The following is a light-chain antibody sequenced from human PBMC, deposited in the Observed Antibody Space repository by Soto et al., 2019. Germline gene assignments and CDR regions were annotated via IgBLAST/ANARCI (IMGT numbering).Light chain of an antibody. CDR3: ATWDDSLSGHYV. V-gene: IGLV1-47*02. CDR1: TSDIGAYNY. CDR2: SNN. J-gene: IGLJ1*01. Sequence: QSALTQPPSASGSPGQSVTISCTGTTSDIGAYNYVSWYQQRPGKAPKLLIYSNNQRPSGVPDRFSGSKSGTSASLAISGLRSEDEADYYCATWDDSLSGHYVFGTGTKLTVL.